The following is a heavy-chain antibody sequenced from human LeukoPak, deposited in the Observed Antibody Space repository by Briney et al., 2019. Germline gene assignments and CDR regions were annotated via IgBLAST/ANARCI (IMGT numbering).Heavy chain of an antibody. CDR1: GFIFSTYS. CDR3: ARVPSPGYYDSSGGFDI. V-gene: IGHV3-21*01. J-gene: IGHJ3*02. Sequence: GGSLRLSCAASGFIFSTYSMNWVRQAPGKGLEWVSSISSSSSYIYYADSVKGRFTISRDNAKNSLYLQMNSLRAEDTAVYYCARVPSPGYYDSSGGFDIWGQGTMVTVSS. CDR2: ISSSSSYI. D-gene: IGHD3-22*01.